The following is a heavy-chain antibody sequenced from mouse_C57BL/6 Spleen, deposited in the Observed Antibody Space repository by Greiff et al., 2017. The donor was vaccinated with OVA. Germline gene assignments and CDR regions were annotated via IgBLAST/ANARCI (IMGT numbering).Heavy chain of an antibody. CDR3: ARAPIMITTGGGFAY. Sequence: VQLQQSGPELVKPGASVKISCKASGYAFSSSWMNWVKQRPGKGLEWIGRIYPGDGDTNYNGKFKGKATLTADKSSSTAYMQLSSLTSEDSAVYFCARAPIMITTGGGFAYWGQGTLVTVSA. V-gene: IGHV1-82*01. J-gene: IGHJ3*01. CDR1: GYAFSSSW. CDR2: IYPGDGDT. D-gene: IGHD1-1*01.